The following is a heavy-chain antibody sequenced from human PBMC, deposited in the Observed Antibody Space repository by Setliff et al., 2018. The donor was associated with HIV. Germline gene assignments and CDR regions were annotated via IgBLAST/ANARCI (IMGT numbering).Heavy chain of an antibody. CDR1: GGSISSYY. CDR3: ARGVRGYGEIRYFFYYYYMDV. J-gene: IGHJ6*03. CDR2: IYYSGST. V-gene: IGHV4-59*08. Sequence: TLSLTCXXXGGSISSYYWSWIRQPPGKGLEWIGYIYYSGSTNYNPSLKSRVTISVDTSKNQFSLKLSSVTAADTAVYYCARGVRGYGEIRYFFYYYYMDVWXKGTTVTVS. D-gene: IGHD3-9*01.